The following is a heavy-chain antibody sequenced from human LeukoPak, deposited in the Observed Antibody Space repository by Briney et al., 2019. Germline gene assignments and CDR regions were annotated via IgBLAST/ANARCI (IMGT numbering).Heavy chain of an antibody. Sequence: GESLKISGKGSGYSFTSYWIGGVRQLPGKGLEWMGMIYPGDSDTRYRPTSQRQVTISADKSISTAYLQWSSLKASDTAMYYCARRDNWNSTMIDPWGQGTLVTVSS. CDR2: IYPGDSDT. CDR1: GYSFTSYW. CDR3: ARRDNWNSTMIDP. J-gene: IGHJ5*02. D-gene: IGHD1-7*01. V-gene: IGHV5-51*01.